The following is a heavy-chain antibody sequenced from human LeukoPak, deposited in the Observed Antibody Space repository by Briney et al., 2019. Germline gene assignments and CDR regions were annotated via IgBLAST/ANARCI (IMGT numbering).Heavy chain of an antibody. Sequence: PSETLSLTCTVSGGSMTTYYWSWIRQPAGKGPEWIGRIYTNGNTIYNPSLESRVTMSIDTSKNQFPLELRSATAADTALYYCARDYYDILTGCFDYWGQGAQVTVSP. J-gene: IGHJ4*02. V-gene: IGHV4-4*07. D-gene: IGHD3-9*01. CDR2: IYTNGNT. CDR1: GGSMTTYY. CDR3: ARDYYDILTGCFDY.